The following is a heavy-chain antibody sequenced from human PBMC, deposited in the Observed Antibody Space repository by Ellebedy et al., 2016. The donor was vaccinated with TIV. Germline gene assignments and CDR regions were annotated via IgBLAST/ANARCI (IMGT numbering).Heavy chain of an antibody. CDR3: ARGRCHGDKCFSSYFYH. Sequence: ASVKVSXXASGYPFTAYDINWVRQVTGQGLEWMGWMNPDSGNTGYAQKFQGRVTVTKSTSARTAYMELSSLRSDDTAVYFCARGRCHGDKCFSSYFYHWGQGTLVTVSS. J-gene: IGHJ1*01. CDR1: GYPFTAYD. CDR2: MNPDSGNT. D-gene: IGHD4/OR15-4a*01. V-gene: IGHV1-8*01.